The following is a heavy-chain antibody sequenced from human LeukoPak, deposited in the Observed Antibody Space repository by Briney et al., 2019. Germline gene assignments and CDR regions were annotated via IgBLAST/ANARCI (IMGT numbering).Heavy chain of an antibody. V-gene: IGHV1-69*06. Sequence: AASVNVSCKASGGTFSSYAISWVGQAPGQGLDWMGGIIPIFGTANYAQKLQGRVTIIADKSTSTAYMELSSLRSEDTAVYYCARDSRRGAAGVYYFDYWGQGTLVTVSS. CDR3: ARDSRRGAAGVYYFDY. J-gene: IGHJ4*02. D-gene: IGHD2-15*01. CDR2: IIPIFGTA. CDR1: GGTFSSYA.